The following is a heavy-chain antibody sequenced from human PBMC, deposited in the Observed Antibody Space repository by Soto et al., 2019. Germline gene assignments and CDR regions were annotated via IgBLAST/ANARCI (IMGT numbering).Heavy chain of an antibody. CDR3: ARRRYCGYDCYNKHYDGMDV. Sequence: QVQLVQSGAEVKKPGSSVKVSCRASGDTFSSYAVNWVRQAPGRGLEWMGRVIPVLGTTDYAQKFRGRVTMTADNSRTTVYMELSSLRSDDTAVYYCARRRYCGYDCYNKHYDGMDVWGQGTTVTVAS. CDR2: VIPVLGTT. J-gene: IGHJ6*02. D-gene: IGHD2-21*02. V-gene: IGHV1-69*08. CDR1: GDTFSSYA.